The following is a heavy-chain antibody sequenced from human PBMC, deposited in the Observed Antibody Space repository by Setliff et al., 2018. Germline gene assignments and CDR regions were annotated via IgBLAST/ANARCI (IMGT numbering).Heavy chain of an antibody. CDR3: ARIGPRDFGSGTYYNEGHDH. V-gene: IGHV4-39*01. Sequence: PSETLSLTCSVSGGSISSSIYSWDWIRQPPGKGLEWIGSFYSFGSIYYSPSLKNRVTISGDTSSNQFSLNLNSVTAADTAVYYCARIGPRDFGSGTYYNEGHDHWGQGTLVTVSS. J-gene: IGHJ4*02. CDR2: FYSFGSI. D-gene: IGHD3-10*01. CDR1: GGSISSSIYS.